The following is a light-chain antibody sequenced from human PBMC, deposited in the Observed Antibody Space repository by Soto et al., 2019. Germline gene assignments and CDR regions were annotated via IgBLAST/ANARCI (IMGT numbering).Light chain of an antibody. V-gene: IGLV2-14*03. J-gene: IGLJ2*01. Sequence: QSALTQPASVSGSPGQSITISCTGTDRDIDGYHFVSWYQQHPDKAPKLIIVDVTKRPSGISSRFSASKSGTTASLTISGLLPEDEAQYYCAAYSSSETPVVFGGGTKLTVL. CDR1: DRDIDGYHF. CDR2: DVT. CDR3: AAYSSSETPVV.